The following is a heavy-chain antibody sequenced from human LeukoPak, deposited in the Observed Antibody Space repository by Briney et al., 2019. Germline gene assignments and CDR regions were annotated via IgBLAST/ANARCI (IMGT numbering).Heavy chain of an antibody. D-gene: IGHD3-22*01. CDR2: IWYDGSKK. Sequence: GRSLRLSCAASGFTFSSYGMHWVRQAPGKGLEWVAVIWYDGSKKYYADSVKGRFTISRDNSKNTLYLQMNSLRAEDTAVYYCAKVDIVENWFDPWGQGTLVTVSS. CDR1: GFTFSSYG. CDR3: AKVDIVENWFDP. V-gene: IGHV3-33*06. J-gene: IGHJ5*02.